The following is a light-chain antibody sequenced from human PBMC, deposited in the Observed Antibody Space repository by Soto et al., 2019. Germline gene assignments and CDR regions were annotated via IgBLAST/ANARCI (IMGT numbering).Light chain of an antibody. CDR1: SSNIGSNT. J-gene: IGLJ1*01. CDR3: AAWDDSLNGHYV. Sequence: QSVLTQSPSASGTPGQRVTISCSGSSSNIGSNTVDWYQQLPGTAPKLLIYTNTQPPSGVPDRFSGSKSGTSASLAISGLQSEDEADYYCAAWDDSLNGHYVFGTGTQLTVL. V-gene: IGLV1-44*01. CDR2: TNT.